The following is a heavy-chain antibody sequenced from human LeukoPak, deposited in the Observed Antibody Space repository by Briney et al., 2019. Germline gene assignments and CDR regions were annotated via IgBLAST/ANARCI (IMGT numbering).Heavy chain of an antibody. V-gene: IGHV4-34*01. CDR1: GGSFSGYY. CDR3: AREPRITIFGVVPYY. Sequence: SETLSLTCAVYGGSFSGYYWSWIRQPPGKGLEWIGSIYYSGSTYYNPSLKSRVTISVDTSKNQFSLKLSSVTAADTAVYYCAREPRITIFGVVPYYWGQGTLVTVSS. CDR2: IYYSGST. D-gene: IGHD3-3*01. J-gene: IGHJ4*02.